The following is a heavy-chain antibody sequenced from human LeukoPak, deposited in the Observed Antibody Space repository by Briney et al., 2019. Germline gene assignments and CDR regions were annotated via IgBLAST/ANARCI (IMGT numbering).Heavy chain of an antibody. D-gene: IGHD3-10*01. CDR2: IYSGGST. J-gene: IGHJ4*02. Sequence: PGGSLRLSCAASGFTVSSNYMSWVRQAPGKGLEWVSVIYSGGSTYYADSVKGRFTISRDNSKNTLYLQMNSLRAEDTAVYYCARVEREYYFDYWGQGTLVTVSS. CDR3: ARVEREYYFDY. CDR1: GFTVSSNY. V-gene: IGHV3-66*01.